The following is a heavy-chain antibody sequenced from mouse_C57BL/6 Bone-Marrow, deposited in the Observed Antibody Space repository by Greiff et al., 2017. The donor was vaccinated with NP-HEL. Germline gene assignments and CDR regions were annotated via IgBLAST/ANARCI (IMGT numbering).Heavy chain of an antibody. V-gene: IGHV14-4*01. Sequence: EVMLVESGAELVRPGASVKLSCTASGFNIKDDYMHWVKQRPEQGLEWIGWIDPENGDTEYASKFQGKATITADTSSNTAYLQLSSLTSEDTAVYYCTTGDGSNWGQGTLVTVSA. J-gene: IGHJ3*01. D-gene: IGHD2-3*01. CDR1: GFNIKDDY. CDR2: IDPENGDT. CDR3: TTGDGSN.